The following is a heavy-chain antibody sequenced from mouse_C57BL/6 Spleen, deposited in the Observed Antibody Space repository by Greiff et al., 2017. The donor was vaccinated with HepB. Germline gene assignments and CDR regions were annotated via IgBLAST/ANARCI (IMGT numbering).Heavy chain of an antibody. V-gene: IGHV2-6-1*01. CDR3: ARHRGNYGYFDV. J-gene: IGHJ1*03. CDR2: IWSDGST. Sequence: QVQLKQSGPGLVAPSQSLSITCTVSGFSLTSYGVHWVRQPPGKGLEWLVVIWSDGSTTYNSALKSRLSISKDNSKSQVFLKMNSLQTDDTAMYYCARHRGNYGYFDVWGTGTTVTVSS. D-gene: IGHD2-1*01. CDR1: GFSLTSYG.